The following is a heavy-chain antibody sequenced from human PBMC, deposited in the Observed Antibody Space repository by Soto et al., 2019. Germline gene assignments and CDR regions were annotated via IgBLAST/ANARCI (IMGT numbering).Heavy chain of an antibody. D-gene: IGHD6-19*01. J-gene: IGHJ6*02. CDR1: GYTFTSYG. CDR2: ISAYNGNT. Sequence: RASVKVSCKASGYTFTSYGISWVRQAPGQGLEWMGWISAYNGNTNYAQKLQGRVTMTTDTSTSTAYMELRSLRSDDTAVYYCARDLWQWLAGGYYGMDVWGQGTTVTVSS. V-gene: IGHV1-18*01. CDR3: ARDLWQWLAGGYYGMDV.